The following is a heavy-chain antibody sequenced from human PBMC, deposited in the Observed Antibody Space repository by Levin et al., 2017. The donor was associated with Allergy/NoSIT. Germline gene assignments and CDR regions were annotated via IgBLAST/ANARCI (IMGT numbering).Heavy chain of an antibody. D-gene: IGHD6-13*01. Sequence: PGPTLVKPTQTLTLTCTFSGFSLGTTGMRVSWIRQPPGKALEWLARIDWDASPFSLTSLKTRLTIFKDTSKNQVVLIMTNMDPVDTATYYCAREGRAAPGTFDEWGQGKRVTVAS. V-gene: IGHV2-70*04. CDR1: GFSLGTTGMR. CDR2: IDWDASP. CDR3: AREGRAAPGTFDE. J-gene: IGHJ4*02.